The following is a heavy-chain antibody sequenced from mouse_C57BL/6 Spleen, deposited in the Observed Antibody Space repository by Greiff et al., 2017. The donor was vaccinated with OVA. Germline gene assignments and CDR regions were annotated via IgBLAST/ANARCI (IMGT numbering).Heavy chain of an antibody. CDR3: ARRGNWGFDY. D-gene: IGHD4-1*01. Sequence: VQLQQPGAELVKPGASVKLSCKASGYTFTSSWMHWVKQRPGQGLEWIGMIHPNSGSTNYNEKFKSKATLTVDKSSSTAYSQRSSLTSEDSAVYYCARRGNWGFDYWGQGTTLTVSS. V-gene: IGHV1-64*01. CDR1: GYTFTSSW. J-gene: IGHJ2*01. CDR2: IHPNSGST.